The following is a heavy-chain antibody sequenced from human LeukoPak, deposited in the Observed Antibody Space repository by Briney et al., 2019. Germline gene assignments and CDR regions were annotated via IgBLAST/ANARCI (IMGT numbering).Heavy chain of an antibody. Sequence: SETLSLTCAVSGYSISSGYYWGWIRQSPGKGLEWIGSIYHNGRTNYNPSLKSRLTISVDTSKNQFSLKLSSVTAADTAVYYCARTFQYVSFFDYWGQGTLVTVSS. D-gene: IGHD3-16*01. CDR1: GYSISSGYY. J-gene: IGHJ4*02. CDR3: ARTFQYVSFFDY. CDR2: IYHNGRT. V-gene: IGHV4-38-2*01.